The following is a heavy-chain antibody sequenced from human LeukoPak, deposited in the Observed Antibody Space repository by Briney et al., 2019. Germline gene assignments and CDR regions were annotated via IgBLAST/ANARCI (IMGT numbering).Heavy chain of an antibody. CDR3: AHRRPTWNYFDY. CDR1: GFSLSTSGVG. CDR2: IYWNEDK. Sequence: ASGPTLVNPTQTLTLTCTFSGFSLSTSGVGVGWIRQPPGKALEWLALIYWNEDKRYSPSLKSRLTITKGTSKNQVVLTMTDMDPVDTATYYCAHRRPTWNYFDYWGQGTLVTVSS. V-gene: IGHV2-5*01. D-gene: IGHD2/OR15-2a*01. J-gene: IGHJ4*02.